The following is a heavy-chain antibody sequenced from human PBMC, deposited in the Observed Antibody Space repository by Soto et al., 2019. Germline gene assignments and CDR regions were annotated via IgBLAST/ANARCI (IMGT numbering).Heavy chain of an antibody. J-gene: IGHJ4*02. V-gene: IGHV1-69*08. D-gene: IGHD5-18*01. Sequence: QVQLVQSGAEVKKPGSSVKVSCKASGGTFSSYTISWVRQAPGQGLEWMGRIIPILDIANYAQKFQGRVTITADKSTSTAYMELSSLRSEDTAVYYCAREDTAMPRRNYWGQGTLVTVSS. CDR1: GGTFSSYT. CDR2: IIPILDIA. CDR3: AREDTAMPRRNY.